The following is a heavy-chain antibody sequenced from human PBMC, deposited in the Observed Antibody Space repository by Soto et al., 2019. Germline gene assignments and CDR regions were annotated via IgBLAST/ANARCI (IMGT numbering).Heavy chain of an antibody. Sequence: GASVKVSCKASGGTFSSYTISWVRQAPGQGLEWMGRIIPILGIANYAQKFQGRVTITADKSTSTAYMELSSLRSEDTAVHYCALRSGSGSYTYWGQGTLVTVSS. CDR2: IIPILGIA. CDR3: ALRSGSGSYTY. D-gene: IGHD3-10*01. J-gene: IGHJ4*02. CDR1: GGTFSSYT. V-gene: IGHV1-69*02.